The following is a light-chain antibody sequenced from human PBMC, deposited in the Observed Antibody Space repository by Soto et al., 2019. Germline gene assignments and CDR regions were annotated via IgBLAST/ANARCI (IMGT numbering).Light chain of an antibody. CDR2: AAS. Sequence: AIRMTQSPSSFSASTGDRVTITCRASQGISSYLAWYQQKPGKAPKLLIYAASTLQSGVPSRFSGSGSGTDFTLTISCLQSVEFASYYCPQYYSFLITFGEGTRLEIK. V-gene: IGKV1-8*01. J-gene: IGKJ5*01. CDR3: PQYYSFLIT. CDR1: QGISSY.